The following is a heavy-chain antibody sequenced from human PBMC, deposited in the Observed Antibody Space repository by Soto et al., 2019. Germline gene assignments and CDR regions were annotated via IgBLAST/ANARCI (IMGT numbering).Heavy chain of an antibody. CDR2: ISSSSSYI. Sequence: EVQLVESGGGLVKPGGSLRLSCAASGFTFSSYSMNWVRQAPGKGLEWVSSISSSSSYIYYADSVKGRFTISRDNAKNSLYLQMNSLRAEDTAVYYCASSGYSSRYYGMDVWGQGTTVTVSS. V-gene: IGHV3-21*01. CDR3: ASSGYSSRYYGMDV. J-gene: IGHJ6*02. CDR1: GFTFSSYS. D-gene: IGHD3-9*01.